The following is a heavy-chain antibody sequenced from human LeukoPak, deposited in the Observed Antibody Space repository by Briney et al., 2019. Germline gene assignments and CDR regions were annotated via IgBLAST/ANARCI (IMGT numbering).Heavy chain of an antibody. V-gene: IGHV1-8*01. CDR1: GYSFSTFD. D-gene: IGHD3-10*01. CDR2: MNPNSGNT. J-gene: IGHJ6*02. Sequence: ASVKVSCKTSGYSFSTFDINWVRQATGQGLEWMGWMNPNSGNTNYAQKFQGRLTMTRDTSISTAYMELSSLRSEDTAVYYCARGGTLVQGVTILYGMDVWGQGTTVTVSS. CDR3: ARGGTLVQGVTILYGMDV.